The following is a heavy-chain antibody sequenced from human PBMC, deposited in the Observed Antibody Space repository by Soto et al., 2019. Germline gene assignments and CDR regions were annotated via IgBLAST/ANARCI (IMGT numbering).Heavy chain of an antibody. CDR2: IYYSGST. J-gene: IGHJ4*02. D-gene: IGHD3-9*01. CDR1: GGSISSGDYY. CDR3: ASHYNYDILTGYYGPFDY. V-gene: IGHV4-30-4*01. Sequence: SETLSLTCTVSGGSISSGDYYWSWIRQPPGKGLEWIGYIYYSGSTYYNPSLKSRVTISVDTSKSQLSLKLSSVTAADTAVYYCASHYNYDILTGYYGPFDYWGQGTLVTVSS.